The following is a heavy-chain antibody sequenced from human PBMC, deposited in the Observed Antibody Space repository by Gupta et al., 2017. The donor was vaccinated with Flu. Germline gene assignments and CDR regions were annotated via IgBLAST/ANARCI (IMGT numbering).Heavy chain of an antibody. D-gene: IGHD3-22*01. J-gene: IGHJ4*02. CDR3: ARGLSYDSSGYYLFDY. CDR1: GRSFSGYY. V-gene: IGHV4-34*01. Sequence: QVQLQQWGAGLLQPSETLSLTCAVYGRSFSGYYWRWIRQPPGKGLEWIGEINHSGSTNYNPSLKSRVTISVDTSKNQFSLKLSSVTAADTAVYYCARGLSYDSSGYYLFDYWGQGTLVTVSS. CDR2: INHSGST.